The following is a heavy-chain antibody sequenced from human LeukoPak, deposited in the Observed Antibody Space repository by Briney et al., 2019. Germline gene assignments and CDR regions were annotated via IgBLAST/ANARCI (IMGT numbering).Heavy chain of an antibody. V-gene: IGHV1-69*04. CDR1: GGTFSSYA. J-gene: IGHJ4*02. Sequence: SVKVSCKASGGTFSSYAISWVRQAPGQGLEWMGRMIPIFGIANYAQKFQGRVTITADKSTSTAYMELSSLRSEDTAVYYCARGGGYCSGGSCYSRLVYWGQGTLVTVSS. D-gene: IGHD2-15*01. CDR2: MIPIFGIA. CDR3: ARGGGYCSGGSCYSRLVY.